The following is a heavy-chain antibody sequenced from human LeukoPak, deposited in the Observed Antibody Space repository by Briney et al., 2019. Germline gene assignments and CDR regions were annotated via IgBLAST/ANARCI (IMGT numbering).Heavy chain of an antibody. CDR3: ARGDFDC. J-gene: IGHJ4*02. CDR2: VKQDGSGE. CDR1: GFTFNNYW. Sequence: EGSLRLSCAASGFTFNNYWMYWVRQAPGKGLEWVANVKQDGSGEYYVDSVKGRFTISRDSAKNSLYLQMNSLRAEDTAVYYCARGDFDCWGQGTLVTVSS. V-gene: IGHV3-7*03.